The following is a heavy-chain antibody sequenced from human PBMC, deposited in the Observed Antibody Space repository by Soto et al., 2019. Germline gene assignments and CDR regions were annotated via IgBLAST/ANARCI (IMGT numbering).Heavy chain of an antibody. D-gene: IGHD3-22*01. CDR1: GFTFSSYE. Sequence: GGSLRLSCEVSGFTFSSYEMSWVRQAPGKGLECIAYIISSGSTTDHADSVKGRFTVSRDNAKNSLYLEMNSLRVEDSGIYYCAREENYYESSGYAGRYFDYWGQGALVTVSS. V-gene: IGHV3-48*03. J-gene: IGHJ4*02. CDR3: AREENYYESSGYAGRYFDY. CDR2: IISSGSTT.